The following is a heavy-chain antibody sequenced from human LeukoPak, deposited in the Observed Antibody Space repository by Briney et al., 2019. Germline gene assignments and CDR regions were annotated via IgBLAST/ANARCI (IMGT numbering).Heavy chain of an antibody. D-gene: IGHD3-22*01. V-gene: IGHV4-34*01. Sequence: PSETLSLTCAIYSESFSGYFWSWIRQPPGKGLEWIGEINYSGSTNYNPSLKSRVTISVDTSKNQFSLKLSSVTAADTAVYYCARHLSGYSREFDYWGQGTLVTVSS. CDR2: INYSGST. CDR3: ARHLSGYSREFDY. CDR1: SESFSGYF. J-gene: IGHJ4*02.